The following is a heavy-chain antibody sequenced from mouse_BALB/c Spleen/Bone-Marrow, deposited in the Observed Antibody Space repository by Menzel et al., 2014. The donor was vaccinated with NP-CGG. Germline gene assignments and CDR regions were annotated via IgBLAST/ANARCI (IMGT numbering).Heavy chain of an antibody. CDR3: AIGCYYGSTFFDY. J-gene: IGHJ2*01. CDR1: GYSITSGYN. V-gene: IGHV3-1*02. CDR2: IHYSGST. Sequence: EVKVEESGPDLVKPSQSLSFTCTVTGYSITSGYNWHWIRQFPGNKLEWMGYIHYSGSTNYNPSLKSRISITRDTSKNQFFLRLYAVTTEDTSTFYCAIGCYYGSTFFDYWCRGTPLTVSS. D-gene: IGHD1-1*01.